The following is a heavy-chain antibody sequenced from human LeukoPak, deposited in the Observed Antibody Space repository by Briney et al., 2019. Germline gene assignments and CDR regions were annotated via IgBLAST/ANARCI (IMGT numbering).Heavy chain of an antibody. CDR1: GGSFSGYY. CDR2: INHSGST. Sequence: SETLSLTCAVYGGSFSGYYWSWIRQPPGKGLEWIGEINHSGSTNYNPSLKSRVTISVDTSKNQLSLKLSSVTAADTAVYYCARGRKRYYYDSSGLDAFDIWGQGTMVTVSS. CDR3: ARGRKRYYYDSSGLDAFDI. J-gene: IGHJ3*02. D-gene: IGHD3-22*01. V-gene: IGHV4-34*01.